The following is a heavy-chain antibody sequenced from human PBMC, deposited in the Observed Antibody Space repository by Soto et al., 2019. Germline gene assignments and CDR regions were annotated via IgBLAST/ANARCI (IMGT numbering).Heavy chain of an antibody. Sequence: VASVKVSCKTSGDSFNDYYIHWVRQAPGQGLEWMGWINPNGGVTKYAQKFQGRVTVTRDTSIRTVYMELSSLRSDDTAVYYCARESGGATATLDYYYFYMDVRGKGTTVTVSS. CDR1: GDSFNDYY. CDR3: ARESGGATATLDYYYFYMDV. CDR2: INPNGGVT. V-gene: IGHV1-2*02. J-gene: IGHJ6*03. D-gene: IGHD5-12*01.